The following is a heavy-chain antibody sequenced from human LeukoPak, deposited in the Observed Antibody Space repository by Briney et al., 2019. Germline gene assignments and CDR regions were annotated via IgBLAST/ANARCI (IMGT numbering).Heavy chain of an antibody. CDR3: ARGPNWGGNSLNFHH. J-gene: IGHJ1*01. CDR1: GGSFSGSY. CDR2: ISHSGST. Sequence: SETLSLTCAVYGGSFSGSYWSWIRQPPGKGLEWIGEISHSGSTKYNPSLKSRLTISVDTSKNQFSLKLTSVTAADTAVYYCARGPNWGGNSLNFHHWGQGTLVTVSS. D-gene: IGHD4-23*01. V-gene: IGHV4-34*01.